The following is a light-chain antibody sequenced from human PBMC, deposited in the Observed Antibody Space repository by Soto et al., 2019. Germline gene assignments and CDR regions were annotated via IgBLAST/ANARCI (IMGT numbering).Light chain of an antibody. J-gene: IGLJ2*01. Sequence: QSALTQPASVSGSPGQSITISCTGTSSDVGGYNYVFWYQQHPGKAPKLMIYDVSKRPSGVSNRFSDSKSGNTASLTISGLQAEDEADYYCSSYTRSSTLVFGGGTQLTVL. CDR3: SSYTRSSTLV. CDR2: DVS. V-gene: IGLV2-14*01. CDR1: SSDVGGYNY.